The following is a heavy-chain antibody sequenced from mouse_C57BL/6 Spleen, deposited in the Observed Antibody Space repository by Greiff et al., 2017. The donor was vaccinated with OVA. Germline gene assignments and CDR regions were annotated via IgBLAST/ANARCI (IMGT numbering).Heavy chain of an antibody. CDR2: IHPNSGST. Sequence: VQLQQSGAELVKPGASVKLSCKASGYTFTSYWMHWVKQRPGQGLEWIGMIHPNSGSTNYNEKFKSKATLTVDKSSSTAYMQLSSLTSEDSAVYYCARYLSTVVAPYAMDYWGQVTSVTVSS. CDR3: ARYLSTVVAPYAMDY. J-gene: IGHJ4*01. CDR1: GYTFTSYW. D-gene: IGHD1-1*01. V-gene: IGHV1-64*01.